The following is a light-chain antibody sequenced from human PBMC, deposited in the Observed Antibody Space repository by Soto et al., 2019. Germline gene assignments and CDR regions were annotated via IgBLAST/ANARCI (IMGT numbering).Light chain of an antibody. Sequence: IQLSQSPSALSASIGDRVTITCRASQGISIYLAWYQQKPGKAPKLLIYAASTLQSGVPSRFSGGGSGTEFTLTISSLQPDDFATCYCQHYNSYSEAFGQGTKVDIK. J-gene: IGKJ1*01. CDR3: QHYNSYSEA. CDR2: AAS. CDR1: QGISIY. V-gene: IGKV1-9*01.